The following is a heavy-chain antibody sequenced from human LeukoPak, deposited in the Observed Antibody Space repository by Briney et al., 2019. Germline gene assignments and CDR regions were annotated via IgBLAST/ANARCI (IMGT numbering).Heavy chain of an antibody. D-gene: IGHD2-2*01. J-gene: IGHJ4*02. CDR2: ISAYNGNT. CDR1: GYTFTSYG. Sequence: ASVKVSCKASGYTFTSYGISWVRQAPGQGLEWMGWISAYNGNTNYAQKLQGRVTMTTDTSTSTAYMELRSLRSDDTAVYYCARGPYCSSTSCYGWYYFDYWGQGTLVTVSS. CDR3: ARGPYCSSTSCYGWYYFDY. V-gene: IGHV1-18*01.